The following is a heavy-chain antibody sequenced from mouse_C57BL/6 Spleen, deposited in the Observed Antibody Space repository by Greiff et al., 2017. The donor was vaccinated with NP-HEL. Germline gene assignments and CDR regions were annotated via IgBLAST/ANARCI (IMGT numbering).Heavy chain of an antibody. CDR3: TREDGNRLDY. J-gene: IGHJ2*01. CDR1: GYTFTDYE. CDR2: IDPETGGT. Sequence: QVHVKQSGAELVRPGASVTLSCKASGYTFTDYEMHWVKQTPVHGLEWIGAIDPETGGTAYNQKFKGKAILTADKSSSTAYMELRSLTSEDSAVYYCTREDGNRLDYWGQGTTLTVSS. V-gene: IGHV1-15*01. D-gene: IGHD2-1*01.